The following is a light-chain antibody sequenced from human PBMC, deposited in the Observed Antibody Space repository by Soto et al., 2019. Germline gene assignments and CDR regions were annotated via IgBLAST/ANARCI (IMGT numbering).Light chain of an antibody. CDR3: NSYSSTSFYV. CDR1: SSNIGRNT. V-gene: IGLV1-44*01. Sequence: QSVLTQPPSASGTPGQRVTISCSGSSSNIGRNTVNWYQQLPGTAPKLLIYSNNQPPSGVPDRFSGSKSGTSASLAISGLQSEDEADYYCNSYSSTSFYVFGTGTKLTVL. J-gene: IGLJ1*01. CDR2: SNN.